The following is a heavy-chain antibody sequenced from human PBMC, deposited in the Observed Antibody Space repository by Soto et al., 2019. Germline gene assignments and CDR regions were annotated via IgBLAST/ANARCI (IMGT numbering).Heavy chain of an antibody. CDR2: IYWDDDE. D-gene: IGHD3-10*01. Sequence: QITLKESGPTQVKPTQTLTLTCSFSGFSLNTDGEGVGWVRQPQGEALEWLALIYWDDDERYSPSLKTRLTLTKDPSKNQVVLIMTNMDPVDTATYYCAHSRNLITEDAQVGDFDYWGQGTLVTVSS. V-gene: IGHV2-5*02. J-gene: IGHJ4*02. CDR3: AHSRNLITEDAQVGDFDY. CDR1: GFSLNTDGEG.